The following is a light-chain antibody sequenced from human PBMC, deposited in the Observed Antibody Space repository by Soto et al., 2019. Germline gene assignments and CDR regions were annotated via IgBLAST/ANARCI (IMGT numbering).Light chain of an antibody. CDR3: QQTDSFPRT. V-gene: IGKV1-39*01. CDR2: AAS. CDR1: QSISSY. J-gene: IGKJ1*01. Sequence: DIQMTQSPSSLSASVGDRVTITFRASQSISSYLNWYQQKPGEAPKFLIYAASNLQTGVPSRFSGSRSGTDFALTISSLQRDDFATYYCQQTDSFPRTFGQGTKVDIK.